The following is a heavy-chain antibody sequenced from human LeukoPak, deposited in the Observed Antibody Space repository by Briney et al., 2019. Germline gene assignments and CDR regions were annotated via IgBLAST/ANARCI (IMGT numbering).Heavy chain of an antibody. Sequence: EASVKVSCKASGYTFTSYGISWVRQAPGQGLEWMGWIRAYNGNTNYAQKLQGRVTMTTDTSTSTAYMELRSLRSDDTAVYYCARADIVVVVAADYYFDYWGQGTLVTVSS. CDR3: ARADIVVVVAADYYFDY. J-gene: IGHJ4*02. CDR2: IRAYNGNT. CDR1: GYTFTSYG. D-gene: IGHD2-15*01. V-gene: IGHV1-18*01.